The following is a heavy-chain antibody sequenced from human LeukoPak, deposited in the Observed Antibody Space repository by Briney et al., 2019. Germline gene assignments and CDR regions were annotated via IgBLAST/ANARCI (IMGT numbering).Heavy chain of an antibody. CDR3: AKDLTNYYDSSGYTGGLDY. V-gene: IGHV3-30*18. J-gene: IGHJ4*02. CDR2: ISYDGSNK. CDR1: GSTFSSYG. D-gene: IGHD3-22*01. Sequence: GGSLRLPCAASGSTFSSYGMHWVRQAPGKGLEWVAVISYDGSNKYYADSVKGRFTISRDNSKNTLYLQMNSLRAEDTAVYYCAKDLTNYYDSSGYTGGLDYWGQGTLVTVSS.